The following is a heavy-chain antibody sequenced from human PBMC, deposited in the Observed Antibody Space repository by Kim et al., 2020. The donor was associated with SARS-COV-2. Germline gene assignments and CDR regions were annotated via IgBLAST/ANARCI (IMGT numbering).Heavy chain of an antibody. J-gene: IGHJ4*02. V-gene: IGHV4-34*01. CDR3: ARRPGRWLQNHLDY. CDR1: GGSFSGYY. CDR2: INHSGST. D-gene: IGHD5-12*01. Sequence: SETLSLTCAVYGGSFSGYYWSWIRQPPGKGLEWIGEINHSGSTNYNPSLKSRVTISVDTSKNQFSLKLSSVTAADTAVYYCARRPGRWLQNHLDYWGQGTLVTVSS.